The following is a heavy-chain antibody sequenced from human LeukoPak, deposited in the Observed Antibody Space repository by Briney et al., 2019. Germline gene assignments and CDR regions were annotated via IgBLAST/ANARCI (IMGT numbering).Heavy chain of an antibody. V-gene: IGHV4-39*07. D-gene: IGHD4-17*01. Sequence: SETLSLTCSVSGVSVSSGSNYWGWIRQPPGKTLEWIGSIYSSGSTYYNPSLKSRVLILIDTAKNHFSLNLSSVTAADTAVYYCARESDYGGYFDLWGRGTLVTVSS. CDR3: ARESDYGGYFDL. J-gene: IGHJ2*01. CDR1: GVSVSSGSNY. CDR2: IYSSGST.